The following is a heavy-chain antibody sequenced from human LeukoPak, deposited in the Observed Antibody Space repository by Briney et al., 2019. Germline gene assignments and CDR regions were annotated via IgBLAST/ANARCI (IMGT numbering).Heavy chain of an antibody. CDR3: ARRLEGNWFDP. V-gene: IGHV3-53*01. CDR2: IYSGGST. J-gene: IGHJ5*02. CDR1: GFTFSSYE. D-gene: IGHD5-12*01. Sequence: GGSLRLSCAASGFTFSSYEMNWVRQAPGKGLEWVSVIYSGGSTYYADSVKGRFTISRDNSKNTLYLQMNSLRAEDTAVYYCARRLEGNWFDPWGQGTLVTVSS.